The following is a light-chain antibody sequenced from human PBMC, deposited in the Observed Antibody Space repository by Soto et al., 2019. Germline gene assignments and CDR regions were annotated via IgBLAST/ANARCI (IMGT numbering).Light chain of an antibody. CDR2: DAS. J-gene: IGKJ2*01. CDR1: QDINNY. CDR3: QQCDNLPYT. Sequence: DVLMTQSPSSLSASVGDRVTITCQASQDINNYLNWYQQKPGKAPKLLIYDASNLETGVPSRFSGSGSGTEFTFTISSLQPEDIAIYFCQQCDNLPYTFGQGTKLEMK. V-gene: IGKV1-33*01.